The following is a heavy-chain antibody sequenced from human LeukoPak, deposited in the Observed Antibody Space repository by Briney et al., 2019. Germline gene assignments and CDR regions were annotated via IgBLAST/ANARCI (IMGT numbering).Heavy chain of an antibody. D-gene: IGHD5-12*01. CDR3: ARDSGYSGDSDY. J-gene: IGHJ4*02. Sequence: KPGGSLRLSCAASGFTFSDYYMSWISHAPGNGLEWVSYISSSSSYTDYADSVKGRFTISRDKAKYSLNLQMNSLRAEDTAVYYCARDSGYSGDSDYWGQGTLVTVSS. CDR1: GFTFSDYY. V-gene: IGHV3-11*05. CDR2: ISSSSSYT.